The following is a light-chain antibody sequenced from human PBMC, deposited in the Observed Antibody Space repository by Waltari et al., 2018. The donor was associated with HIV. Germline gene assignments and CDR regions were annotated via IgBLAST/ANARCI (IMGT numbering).Light chain of an antibody. CDR2: GNN. CDR1: SSHIGAGYD. J-gene: IGLJ3*02. Sequence: QSVLTQPPSVSGAPGQRVTISCTGSSSHIGAGYDVHWYQQLPVTAPKLLIYGNNNRPSGVPDRFSGSKSGTSASLAITGLQAEDEADYYCQSYDSSLSGWVFGGGTKLTVL. CDR3: QSYDSSLSGWV. V-gene: IGLV1-40*01.